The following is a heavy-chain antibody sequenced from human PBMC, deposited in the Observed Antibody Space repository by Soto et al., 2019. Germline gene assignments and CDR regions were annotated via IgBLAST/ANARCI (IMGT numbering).Heavy chain of an antibody. CDR2: ISYDGSNK. V-gene: IGHV3-30*18. CDR1: GFTVSSYG. D-gene: IGHD6-13*01. CDR3: AKGPTAKVYSSSWYLTEDY. Sequence: GGSLRLSCAASGFTVSSYGMHWVRQAPGKGLEWVAVISYDGSNKYYADSVKGRFTISRDNSKNTLYLQMNSLRAEDTAVYYCAKGPTAKVYSSSWYLTEDYWGQGTLVTVSS. J-gene: IGHJ4*02.